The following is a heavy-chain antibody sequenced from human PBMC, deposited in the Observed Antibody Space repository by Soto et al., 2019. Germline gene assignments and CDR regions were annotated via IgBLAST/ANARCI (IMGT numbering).Heavy chain of an antibody. J-gene: IGHJ3*01. CDR3: ATPGPDYVSVREA. CDR1: GFAFNNYA. CDR2: ISGSGGST. D-gene: IGHD3-16*01. Sequence: GGSLRLSCAASGFAFNNYAVSWVRQAPGKGLEWVSAISGSGGSTYYADSVKGRFTISRDNSKNTLYLQMNSLRAEDTAVYYCATPGPDYVSVREAWGQGTMVTVSS. V-gene: IGHV3-23*01.